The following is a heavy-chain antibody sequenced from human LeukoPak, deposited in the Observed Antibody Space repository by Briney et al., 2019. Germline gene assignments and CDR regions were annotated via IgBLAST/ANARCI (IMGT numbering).Heavy chain of an antibody. CDR2: ISYDGGNK. V-gene: IGHV3-30-3*01. CDR1: GFTFSSYA. J-gene: IGHJ6*02. Sequence: PGGSLRLSCAASGFTFSSYAMHWVRQAPGKGLEWVAVISYDGGNKYYADSVKGRFTISRDNSKNTLYLQMNSLRAEDTAVYYCARDLLKIGVVTYYYYGMDVWGQGTTVTVSS. CDR3: ARDLLKIGVVTYYYYGMDV. D-gene: IGHD3-22*01.